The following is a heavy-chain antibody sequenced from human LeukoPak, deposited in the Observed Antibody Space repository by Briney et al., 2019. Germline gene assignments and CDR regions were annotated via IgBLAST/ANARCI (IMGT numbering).Heavy chain of an antibody. CDR1: GFTFDDYA. CDR2: ISWNSGSI. J-gene: IGHJ4*02. V-gene: IGHV3-9*01. Sequence: PGSSLRLSCAASGFTFDDYAMHWVRQAPGKGLEWVSGISWNSGSIGYADSVKGRFTISRDNAKNSLYLQMNSLRAEDTALYYCAKLDQFDYWGQGTLVTVSS. CDR3: AKLDQFDY.